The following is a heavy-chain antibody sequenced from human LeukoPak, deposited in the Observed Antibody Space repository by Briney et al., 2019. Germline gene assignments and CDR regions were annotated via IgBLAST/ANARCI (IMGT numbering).Heavy chain of an antibody. Sequence: GGSLRLSCVASEFTFSNYLMTWVPQAPGKGLEWVANINQDGGDKYYVDSVKGRFTVSRDNAKNSLYLQMNSLRVEDTATYYCTRWVGGHYDYWGQGTLVTVSS. CDR2: INQDGGDK. CDR1: EFTFSNYL. CDR3: TRWVGGHYDY. J-gene: IGHJ4*02. V-gene: IGHV3-7*01. D-gene: IGHD2-21*01.